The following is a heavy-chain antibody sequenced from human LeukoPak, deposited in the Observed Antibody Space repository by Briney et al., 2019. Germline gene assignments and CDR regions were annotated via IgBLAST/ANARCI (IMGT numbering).Heavy chain of an antibody. CDR3: ARLYDSSGSRAFDI. Sequence: RTSETLSLTCTVSGGSISSYYWSWIRQPPGKGLEWIGYIYYSGSTNYNPSLKSRVTISVDTSKNQFSLKLSSVTAADTAVYYCARLYDSSGSRAFDIWGQGTMVTVSS. J-gene: IGHJ3*02. CDR1: GGSISSYY. CDR2: IYYSGST. V-gene: IGHV4-59*01. D-gene: IGHD3-22*01.